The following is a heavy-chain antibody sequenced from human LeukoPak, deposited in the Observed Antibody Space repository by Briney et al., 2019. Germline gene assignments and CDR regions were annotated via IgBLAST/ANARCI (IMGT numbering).Heavy chain of an antibody. V-gene: IGHV4-4*02. Sequence: PSGTLSLTCAVPGGSISSSNWWSWVRQPPGKGLEWIGEIYHSGSTNYNPSLKSRVTISVDKSKNQFSLKLSSVTAADTAVYYCARVSRWALNHNPHYWGQGTLVTVSS. CDR3: ARVSRWALNHNPHY. CDR2: IYHSGST. D-gene: IGHD1-14*01. CDR1: GGSISSSNW. J-gene: IGHJ4*02.